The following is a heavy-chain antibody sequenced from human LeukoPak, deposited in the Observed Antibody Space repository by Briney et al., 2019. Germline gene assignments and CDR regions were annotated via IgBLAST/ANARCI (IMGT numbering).Heavy chain of an antibody. J-gene: IGHJ5*02. Sequence: SETLSLTCTVSGGSISSYYWSWIRQPPGKGLEWIGYIYYSGSTTYNPSLKSRVTISVDTTKNQFSLNLSSVTAADAAVYYCARHIQIAFRVFGLGWIDPWGEGPLVAVS. V-gene: IGHV4-59*08. D-gene: IGHD3/OR15-3a*01. CDR3: ARHIQIAFRVFGLGWIDP. CDR2: IYYSGST. CDR1: GGSISSYY.